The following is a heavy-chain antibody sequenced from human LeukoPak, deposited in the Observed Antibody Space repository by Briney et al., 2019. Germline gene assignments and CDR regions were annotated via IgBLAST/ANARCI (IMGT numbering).Heavy chain of an antibody. CDR2: IDPSDSYT. Sequence: GESLRISCKGSGYSFNSYWISWVRQMPGKGLEWMGRIDPSDSYTNYSPSFQGHVTISADKSISTAYLQWSSLKASDTAMYYCARHHGSGSYYNLYYYGMDVWGKGTTVTVSS. CDR3: ARHHGSGSYYNLYYYGMDV. D-gene: IGHD3-10*01. V-gene: IGHV5-10-1*01. J-gene: IGHJ6*04. CDR1: GYSFNSYW.